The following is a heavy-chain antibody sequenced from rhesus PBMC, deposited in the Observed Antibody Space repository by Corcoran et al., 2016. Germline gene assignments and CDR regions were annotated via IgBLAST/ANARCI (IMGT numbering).Heavy chain of an antibody. Sequence: QLQLQESGPGLVKPSETLSVTCAVSGGSISSSYWSWIRQAPGKGLGWIGYIYGSGSSTNYNPALKSRVTLSVGTSKNQLSLKLSSVTAADAAVYYCASDPYSSWSFDYWGQGVLVAVSS. J-gene: IGHJ4*01. D-gene: IGHD6-13*01. CDR3: ASDPYSSWSFDY. CDR2: IYGSGSST. V-gene: IGHV4-169*02. CDR1: GGSISSSY.